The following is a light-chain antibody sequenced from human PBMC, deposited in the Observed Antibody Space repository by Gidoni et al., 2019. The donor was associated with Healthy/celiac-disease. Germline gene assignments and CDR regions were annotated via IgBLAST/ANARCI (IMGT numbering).Light chain of an antibody. J-gene: IGKJ2*01. V-gene: IGKV1-33*01. Sequence: IQMTQSPSSLSASVGDRVTLTCQASQDISNYLNWYQQKPGKAPKLLIYDASNLETGVPSRFSGSGSGTDFTFTISSLQPEDIATYYCQQYDNLPYTFGQGTKLEIK. CDR1: QDISNY. CDR2: DAS. CDR3: QQYDNLPYT.